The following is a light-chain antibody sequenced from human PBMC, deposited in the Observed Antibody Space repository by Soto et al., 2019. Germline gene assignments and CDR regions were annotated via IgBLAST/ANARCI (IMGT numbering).Light chain of an antibody. CDR2: NND. J-gene: IGLJ2*01. V-gene: IGLV1-44*01. Sequence: QSVLTQPPSASGTPGQRVTISCSGSFSNVGSTSVNWYQQQFPVAAPKLLIYNNDQRPSGVPDRFSGSRSGTSASLAISGLQSEDEADYYSASWDDSLNTLVFGGGTKLTVL. CDR1: FSNVGSTS. CDR3: ASWDDSLNTLV.